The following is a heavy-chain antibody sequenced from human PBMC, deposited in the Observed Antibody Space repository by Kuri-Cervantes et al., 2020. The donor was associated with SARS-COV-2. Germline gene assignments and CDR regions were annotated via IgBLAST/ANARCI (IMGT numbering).Heavy chain of an antibody. CDR1: GVSISSFY. Sequence: SETLSLTCTVSGVSISSFYWSWIRQPPGKGLEWIGYIYYSGSTNYNPSLKSRVTISVDTSKNQFSLKLSSVTAADTAVYYCARDSPGATNWFDPWGQGTLVTVSS. D-gene: IGHD6-25*01. CDR2: IYYSGST. V-gene: IGHV4-59*01. J-gene: IGHJ5*02. CDR3: ARDSPGATNWFDP.